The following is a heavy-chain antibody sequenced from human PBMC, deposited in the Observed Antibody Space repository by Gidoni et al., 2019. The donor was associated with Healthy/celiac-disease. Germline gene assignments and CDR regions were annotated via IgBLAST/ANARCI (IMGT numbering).Heavy chain of an antibody. Sequence: EVQVVESGGGLVQPGGSLRLSCAASGFTVSRTYMGWVRQAPGKRLEWVSIIYGGDTTYYADSVKGRFTISRDNSKNTVYLQMNSLRAEDTAVYYCARGFPYYTDVWGQGTTVTVSS. J-gene: IGHJ6*02. CDR1: GFTVSRTY. V-gene: IGHV3-66*01. CDR2: IYGGDTT. D-gene: IGHD3-10*01. CDR3: ARGFPYYTDV.